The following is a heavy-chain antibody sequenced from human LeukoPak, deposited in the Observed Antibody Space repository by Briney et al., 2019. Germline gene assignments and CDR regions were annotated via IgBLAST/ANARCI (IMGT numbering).Heavy chain of an antibody. CDR3: AALDSSGYYYYFDY. CDR2: INPNSGGT. Sequence: ASVKVSCKASSYTFTSYGISWVRQAPGQGLEWMGWINPNSGGTNYAQKFQGRVTMTRDTSISTAYMELSRLRSDDTAVYYCAALDSSGYYYYFDYWGQGTLVTVSS. V-gene: IGHV1-2*02. D-gene: IGHD3-22*01. CDR1: SYTFTSYG. J-gene: IGHJ4*02.